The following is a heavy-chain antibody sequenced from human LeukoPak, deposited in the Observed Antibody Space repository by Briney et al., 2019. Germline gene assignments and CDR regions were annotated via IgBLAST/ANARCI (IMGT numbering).Heavy chain of an antibody. V-gene: IGHV3-30*04. Sequence: GRSLRLSCAASGFTFSSYAMHCVRQAPGKGLEWVAVISYDGNNEYYADSVKGRFTVSRDDPHNTLYLQMNSVRAEDTAVYFCARGGVDHYGSGTYYLMYYFDHWGQGALVTVSS. CDR2: ISYDGNNE. J-gene: IGHJ4*02. D-gene: IGHD3-10*01. CDR3: ARGGVDHYGSGTYYLMYYFDH. CDR1: GFTFSSYA.